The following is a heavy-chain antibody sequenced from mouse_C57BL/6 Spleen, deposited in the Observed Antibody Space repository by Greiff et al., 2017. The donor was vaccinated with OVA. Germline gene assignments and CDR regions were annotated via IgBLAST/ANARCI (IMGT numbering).Heavy chain of an antibody. CDR2: IDPSDSET. CDR3: ARMGSNWDRGFAY. Sequence: QVQLQQPGAELVRPGSSVKLSCKASGYTFTSYWMHWVKQRPIQGLEWIGNIDPSDSETHYNQKFKDKATLTVDKSSSTAYMQLSSLTSEDSAVYYCARMGSNWDRGFAYWGQGTLVTVSA. V-gene: IGHV1-52*01. D-gene: IGHD4-1*01. CDR1: GYTFTSYW. J-gene: IGHJ3*01.